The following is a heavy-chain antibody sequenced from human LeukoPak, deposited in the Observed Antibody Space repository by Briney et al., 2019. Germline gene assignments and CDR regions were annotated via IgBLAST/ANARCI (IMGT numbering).Heavy chain of an antibody. CDR2: IKQDGSEK. J-gene: IGHJ4*02. CDR3: ARDEGGAYIYF. D-gene: IGHD1-26*01. Sequence: GRSLRLSCAASGSTFTTYGMSWVRQAPGDVREWVANIKQDGSEKFYVDSVRGRFTISRDNAKNSLYLKMDSLRAEDTALYYCARDEGGAYIYFWGQGTLVTVSS. V-gene: IGHV3-7*01. CDR1: GSTFTTYG.